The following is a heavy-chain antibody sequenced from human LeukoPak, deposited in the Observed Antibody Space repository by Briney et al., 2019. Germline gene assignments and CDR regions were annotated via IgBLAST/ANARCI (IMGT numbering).Heavy chain of an antibody. CDR2: IYRGGST. Sequence: GGSLRLSCAASGLIVSDNYISWVRQAPGKGLEWVSSIYRGGSTYYADSVKGRFTISRDNSKNTLYLQMNSLRAEDTAVYYCAKGWMFGELLNYWGQGTQVTVSS. D-gene: IGHD3-10*02. J-gene: IGHJ4*02. CDR3: AKGWMFGELLNY. CDR1: GLIVSDNY. V-gene: IGHV3-53*01.